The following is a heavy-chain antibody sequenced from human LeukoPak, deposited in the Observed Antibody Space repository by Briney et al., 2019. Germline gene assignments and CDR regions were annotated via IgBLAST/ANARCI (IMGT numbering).Heavy chain of an antibody. CDR2: IGGSGDSQ. V-gene: IGHV3-23*01. CDR3: ASPSYCGSYGGVY. Sequence: GGALRLSCAASGYPLSIYAMSGAPHAPGKGWEWGSAIGGSGDSQDYPDSMKGRFTNARDKSKNTLHLQMNSLRAEETDVYYCASPSYCGSYGGVYWGQGTLVTVSS. CDR1: GYPLSIYA. J-gene: IGHJ4*02. D-gene: IGHD1-26*01.